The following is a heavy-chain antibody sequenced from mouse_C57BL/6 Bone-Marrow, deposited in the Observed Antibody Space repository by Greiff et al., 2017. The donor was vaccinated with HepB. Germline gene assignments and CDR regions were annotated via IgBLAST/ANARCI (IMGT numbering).Heavy chain of an antibody. V-gene: IGHV5-17*01. J-gene: IGHJ2*01. CDR2: ISSGSSTI. CDR3: ARKRITTVVDFDY. Sequence: EVQLVESGGGLVKPGGSLKLSCAASGFTFSDYGMHWVRQAPEKGLEWVAYISSGSSTIYYADTVKGRFTISRDNAKNTLFLQMTSLRSEDTAMYYCARKRITTVVDFDYWGQGTTLTVSS. D-gene: IGHD1-1*01. CDR1: GFTFSDYG.